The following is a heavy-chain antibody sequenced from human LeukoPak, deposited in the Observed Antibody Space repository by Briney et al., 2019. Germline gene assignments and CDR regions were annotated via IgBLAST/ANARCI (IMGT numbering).Heavy chain of an antibody. V-gene: IGHV3-43*02. Sequence: GGSLRLSCAASGFTFDDFGMHWVRQAPGKGLEWVSLISGDGGSTYYADSVKGRFTISRENNKNSLYLQMNSLRTEDTALYYCAKDYARPKIASDGSYWGQGTLVTVSS. J-gene: IGHJ4*02. CDR2: ISGDGGST. CDR1: GFTFDDFG. CDR3: AKDYARPKIASDGSY. D-gene: IGHD3-10*01.